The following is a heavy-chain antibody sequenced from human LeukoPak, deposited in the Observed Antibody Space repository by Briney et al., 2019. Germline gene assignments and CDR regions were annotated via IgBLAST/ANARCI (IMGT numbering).Heavy chain of an antibody. Sequence: KPSETLSLTCAVYGGSFSGYYWSWIRQPPGKGLEWIGEINHSGSTNYNPSLKSRVTISVDTSKNQFSLKLSSVTAADTAVYYWPRGRLKQWLVGTPATSYGMDAWGKGPTATVPS. CDR3: PRGRLKQWLVGTPATSYGMDA. V-gene: IGHV4-34*01. D-gene: IGHD6-19*01. J-gene: IGHJ6*04. CDR1: GGSFSGYY. CDR2: INHSGST.